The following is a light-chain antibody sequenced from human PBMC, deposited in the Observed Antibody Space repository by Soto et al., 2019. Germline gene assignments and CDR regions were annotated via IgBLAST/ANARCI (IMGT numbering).Light chain of an antibody. CDR2: DAS. CDR3: HQYDSWT. CDR1: QSVTNY. Sequence: EIFLTQSPDTLSLSPGERATLTCRASQSVTNYIAWYQQRPGQAPRLLIYDASNRATGVPARFSGSRSGTDFTLTISRLEPEDFAVYYCHQYDSWTFGQGTKVDIK. J-gene: IGKJ1*01. V-gene: IGKV3-11*01.